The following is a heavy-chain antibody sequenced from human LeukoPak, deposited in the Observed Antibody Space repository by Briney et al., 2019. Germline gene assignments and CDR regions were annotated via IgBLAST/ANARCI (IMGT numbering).Heavy chain of an antibody. D-gene: IGHD6-19*01. J-gene: IGHJ3*02. CDR1: GGSISSGSYY. CDR2: TYTGGST. Sequence: PSETLSLTCTVSGGSISSGSYYWSWIRQPAGKGLEWIGRTYTGGSTNYNPSLKSRVTISVDTSKNQFSLKLSSVTAADTAVYYCARPRERWLGNDAFDIWGQGTMVTVSS. V-gene: IGHV4-61*02. CDR3: ARPRERWLGNDAFDI.